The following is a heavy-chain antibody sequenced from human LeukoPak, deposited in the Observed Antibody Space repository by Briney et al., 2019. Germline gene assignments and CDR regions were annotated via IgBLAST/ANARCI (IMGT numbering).Heavy chain of an antibody. CDR3: VADLTVDTTLAP. V-gene: IGHV3-74*01. D-gene: IGHD5-18*01. CDR2: INSDVDNT. CDR1: GFAFSTYW. J-gene: IGHJ5*02. Sequence: SLRLSCAASGFAFSTYWMHCVRQAPGGGLGWVSRINSDVDNTAYADSVKGRFTISRDNAKNTLYLQMSGLTAEDSAVYYCVADLTVDTTLAPWGQGTLVTVSS.